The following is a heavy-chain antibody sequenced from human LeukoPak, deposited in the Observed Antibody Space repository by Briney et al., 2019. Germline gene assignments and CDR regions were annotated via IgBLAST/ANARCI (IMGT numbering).Heavy chain of an antibody. J-gene: IGHJ6*02. CDR3: AKAATVTPWYYYGMDV. V-gene: IGHV3-9*01. CDR2: ISWNSGSI. D-gene: IGHD4-17*01. CDR1: GFTFDDYA. Sequence: GRSLRLSCAASGFTFDDYAMHWVRQAPGKGLEWVSGISWNSGSIGYADSVKGRFTISRDNAKNSLYLQMNSLRAEDTALYYCAKAATVTPWYYYGMDVWGQGTTVTVS.